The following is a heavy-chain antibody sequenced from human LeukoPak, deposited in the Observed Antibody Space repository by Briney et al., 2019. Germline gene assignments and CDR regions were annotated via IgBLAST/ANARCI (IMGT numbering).Heavy chain of an antibody. CDR1: GFTVSSNY. D-gene: IGHD3-9*01. V-gene: IGHV3-53*01. CDR2: IYSGGST. Sequence: GGSLRLSCAASGFTVSSNYMSWVRQAPGKGLEWVSVIYSGGSTYYADSVKGRFTISRDNSKNTLYLQMNSLRAEDTAVYYCARTDILTAPFDYWGQGTLVTVSS. J-gene: IGHJ4*02. CDR3: ARTDILTAPFDY.